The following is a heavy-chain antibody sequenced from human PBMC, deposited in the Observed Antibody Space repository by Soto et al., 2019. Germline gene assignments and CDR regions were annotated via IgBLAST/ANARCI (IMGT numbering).Heavy chain of an antibody. V-gene: IGHV3-23*01. Sequence: GGSLRLSCAASGFTFGNYAMNWVRQAPGKGLEWISSISDPGTSTYYANSVKGRFSMSRDNSKNTPFLQMNRLRADDTAVYFCAKSLVTPSDAFDIWGRGTLVTVSS. CDR2: ISDPGTST. D-gene: IGHD2-21*02. CDR1: GFTFGNYA. CDR3: AKSLVTPSDAFDI. J-gene: IGHJ3*02.